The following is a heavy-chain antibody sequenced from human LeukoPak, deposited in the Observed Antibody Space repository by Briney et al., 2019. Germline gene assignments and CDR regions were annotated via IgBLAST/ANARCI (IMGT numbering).Heavy chain of an antibody. V-gene: IGHV3-9*01. CDR3: AKDSLRGYCSSTSCLGERYAAYFDL. CDR2: ISWNSGSI. D-gene: IGHD2-2*01. J-gene: IGHJ2*01. Sequence: PGRSLRLSCEASGFTFDDYAMHWVRQAPGKGLEWVSGISWNSGSIGYADSVKGRFTISRDNAKNSLYLQMNSLRAEDTALYYCAKDSLRGYCSSTSCLGERYAAYFDLWGRGTLVTVSS. CDR1: GFTFDDYA.